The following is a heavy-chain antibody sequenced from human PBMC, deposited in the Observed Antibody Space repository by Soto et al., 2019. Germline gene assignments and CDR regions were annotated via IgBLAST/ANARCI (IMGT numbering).Heavy chain of an antibody. Sequence: SETLSLTCAVYGGSFSGYYWSWIRQPPGKGLEWIGEINHSGSTNYNPSLKSRVTISVDTSKNQFSLKLSSVTAADTAVYYCARQYYDILTGYDAFDIWGQGTMVTVSS. CDR2: INHSGST. J-gene: IGHJ3*02. CDR1: GGSFSGYY. D-gene: IGHD3-9*01. CDR3: ARQYYDILTGYDAFDI. V-gene: IGHV4-34*01.